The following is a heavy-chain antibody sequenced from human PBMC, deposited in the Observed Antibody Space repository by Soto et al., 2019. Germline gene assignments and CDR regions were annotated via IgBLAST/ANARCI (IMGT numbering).Heavy chain of an antibody. D-gene: IGHD2-15*01. V-gene: IGHV1-69*12. CDR1: GGTFSSYA. CDR2: IIPIFGTA. Sequence: QVQLVQSGAEVKKPGSSVKVSCKASGGTFSSYAISWVRQAPGQGLEWMGGIIPIFGTANYAQKFQGRVTITADESTSTAYMELSRLRSEDTAVYYCARGYCSGGSCYRGLDWFDPWGQGTLVTVSS. CDR3: ARGYCSGGSCYRGLDWFDP. J-gene: IGHJ5*02.